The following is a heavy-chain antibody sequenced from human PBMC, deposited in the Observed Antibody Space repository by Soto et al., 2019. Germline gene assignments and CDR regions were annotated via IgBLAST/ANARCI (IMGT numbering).Heavy chain of an antibody. J-gene: IGHJ4*02. CDR1: GYTFTSYG. CDR3: ATRAQCSSTSCYLPDY. CDR2: ISAYNGNT. Sequence: ASVKVSCKASGYTFTSYGISWVRQAPGQGLEWMGWISAYNGNTNYAQKLQGRVTMTTDTSTSTAYMELRSLRSDDTAVYYCATRAQCSSTSCYLPDYWGQGTLVTVSS. D-gene: IGHD2-2*01. V-gene: IGHV1-18*01.